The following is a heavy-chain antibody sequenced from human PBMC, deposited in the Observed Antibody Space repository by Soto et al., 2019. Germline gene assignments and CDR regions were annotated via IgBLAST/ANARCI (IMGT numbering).Heavy chain of an antibody. CDR3: AKRSRYYFDS. J-gene: IGHJ4*02. CDR1: GFTFSAFA. CDR2: ISEGGGTP. D-gene: IGHD6-13*01. Sequence: PGGSLRLSCAASGFTFSAFAMSWVRQAPGKGLEWVSTISEGGGTPFYADSVKGRFTISRDNSQNTLHLQMTTLRAEDTAVYFCAKRSRYYFDSWGQGSLVTSPQ. V-gene: IGHV3-23*01.